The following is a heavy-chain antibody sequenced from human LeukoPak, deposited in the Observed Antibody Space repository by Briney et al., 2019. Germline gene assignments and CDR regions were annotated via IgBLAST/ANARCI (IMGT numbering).Heavy chain of an antibody. CDR1: GFSVSSNF. CDR3: ARDIAYNYDSSGYSYVY. D-gene: IGHD3-22*01. Sequence: GGSLRLSXAASGFSVSSNFMSWVCQAPGKGLEWVSIIYSGGSTHYADSVRGRFTISRDNSKNTLYLQMSSLRAEDTAVYYCARDIAYNYDSSGYSYVYWGQGTLVTVSS. J-gene: IGHJ4*02. CDR2: IYSGGST. V-gene: IGHV3-53*01.